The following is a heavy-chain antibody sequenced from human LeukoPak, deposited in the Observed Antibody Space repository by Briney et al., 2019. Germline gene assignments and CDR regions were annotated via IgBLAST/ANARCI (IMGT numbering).Heavy chain of an antibody. J-gene: IGHJ6*03. V-gene: IGHV4-59*01. D-gene: IGHD5-18*01. Sequence: SETLSLACTVSGGSISSYYWSWIRQPPGKGLEWIGYIYYSGSTNYNPSLKSRVTISVDSSKNQFSLKLSAVTAADTAVYYCARTTEGGYTYDYFYYYYMDVWGKGTTVTISS. CDR1: GGSISSYY. CDR2: IYYSGST. CDR3: ARTTEGGYTYDYFYYYYMDV.